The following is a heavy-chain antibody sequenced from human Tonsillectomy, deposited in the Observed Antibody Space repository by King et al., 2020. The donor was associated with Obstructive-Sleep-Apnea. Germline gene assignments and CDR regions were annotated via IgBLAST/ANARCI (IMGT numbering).Heavy chain of an antibody. CDR3: ARLRYFDEGDYYYYYGMDV. J-gene: IGHJ6*02. CDR1: GGTFSSYA. CDR2: IIPILGIA. V-gene: IGHV1-69*09. Sequence: VQLVESGAEVKKPGSSVKVSCKASGGTFSSYAISWVRQAPGQGLEWMGGIIPILGIANYAQKFQGRVTITADKSTSTAYMELSSLRSEDTAVYYCARLRYFDEGDYYYYYGMDVWGQGTTVTVSS. D-gene: IGHD3-9*01.